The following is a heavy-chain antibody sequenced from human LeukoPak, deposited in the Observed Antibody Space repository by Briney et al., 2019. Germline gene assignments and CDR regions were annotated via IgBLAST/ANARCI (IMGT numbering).Heavy chain of an antibody. CDR1: GYTFTSYY. D-gene: IGHD6-6*01. V-gene: IGHV1-46*01. CDR3: ARAGSSRDRSRSGGPGY. CDR2: INPSGGST. J-gene: IGHJ4*02. Sequence: ASVKVSCKASGYTFTSYYMHWVRQAPGQGLEWMGIINPSGGSTSYAQKFQGRVTMTRDTSTSTVYMELSSLRSEDTAVYYCARAGSSRDRSRSGGPGYWGQGTLVTVSS.